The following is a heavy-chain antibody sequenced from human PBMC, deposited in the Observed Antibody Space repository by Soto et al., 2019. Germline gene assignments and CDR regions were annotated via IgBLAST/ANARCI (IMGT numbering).Heavy chain of an antibody. D-gene: IGHD6-13*01. CDR2: IYSGGST. CDR3: ARVDAAASRTNYYYYGMDV. V-gene: IGHV3-53*01. J-gene: IGHJ6*02. CDR1: GFPVSSNY. Sequence: GGSLRLSCAASGFPVSSNYMSWVRQAPGKGLEWVSVIYSGGSTYYADSVKGRFTISRDNSKNTLYLQMNSLRAEDTAVYYCARVDAAASRTNYYYYGMDVWGQGTTVTVSS.